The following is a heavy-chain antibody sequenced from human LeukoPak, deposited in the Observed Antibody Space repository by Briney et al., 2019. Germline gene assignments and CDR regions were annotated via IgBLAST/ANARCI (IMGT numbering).Heavy chain of an antibody. CDR3: ASFRPAAIYY. CDR1: GFPFIEYS. Sequence: GGSLRLSCTASGFPFIEYSMNWVRQAPGKGLEWVSYISSSGSTIYYADSVKGRFTISRDNAKNSLYLQMNSLRAEDTAVYYCASFRPAAIYYWGQGTLVTVSS. CDR2: ISSSGSTI. V-gene: IGHV3-48*04. J-gene: IGHJ4*02. D-gene: IGHD2-2*01.